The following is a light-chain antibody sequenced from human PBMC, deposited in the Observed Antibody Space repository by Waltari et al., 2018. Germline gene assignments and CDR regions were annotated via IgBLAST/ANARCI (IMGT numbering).Light chain of an antibody. J-gene: IGLJ3*02. Sequence: FMLTQPHSVSESPWKTVTISCTRNSGSIGRNYVHWYHQRPGGAPTIVIFEDDQRPSGVLYRFSGSIDISSNSASLTLSGLEIEDEGDYSCQSYDGGIWVFGGGTRLTVL. CDR2: EDD. CDR1: SGSIGRNY. V-gene: IGLV6-57*04. CDR3: QSYDGGIWV.